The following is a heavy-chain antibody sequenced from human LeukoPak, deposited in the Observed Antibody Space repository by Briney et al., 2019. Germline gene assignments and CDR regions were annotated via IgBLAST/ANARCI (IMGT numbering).Heavy chain of an antibody. D-gene: IGHD1-26*01. Sequence: SETLSLTCTVSGGSISSGGYYWSWIRQHPGKGLEWIGYIYYSGSTYYNPSLKSRVTISVDTSKNQFSLKLSSVTAADTAVYYCARELPRGGSFDYWGQGTLVTVSS. J-gene: IGHJ4*02. CDR3: ARELPRGGSFDY. CDR1: GGSISSGGYY. V-gene: IGHV4-31*03. CDR2: IYYSGST.